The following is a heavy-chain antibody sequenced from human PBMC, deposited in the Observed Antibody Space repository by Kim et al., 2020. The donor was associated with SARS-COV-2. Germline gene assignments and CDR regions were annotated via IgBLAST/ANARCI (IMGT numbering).Heavy chain of an antibody. D-gene: IGHD2-15*01. CDR2: ISWNSGSI. CDR1: GFTFDDYA. J-gene: IGHJ6*02. CDR3: AKESIVATIQGRGMDV. V-gene: IGHV3-9*01. Sequence: GGSLRLSCAASGFTFDDYAMHWVRQAPGKGLEWVSGISWNSGSIGYADSVKGRFTISRDNAKNSLYLQMNSLRAEDTALYYCAKESIVATIQGRGMDVWGQGTTVTVSS.